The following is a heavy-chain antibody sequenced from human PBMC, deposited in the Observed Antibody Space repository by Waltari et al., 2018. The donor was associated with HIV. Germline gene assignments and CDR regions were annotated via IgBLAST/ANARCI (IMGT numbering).Heavy chain of an antibody. CDR1: GGSISSSSYY. CDR3: ASPRGRYYDSSGAFDY. Sequence: QLQLQESGPGLVKPSETLSLTCTVSGGSISSSSYYWGWFRQPPGKGLEWIGSLYYSGSTYYNPSLKSRVTISVDTSKNQFSLKLSSVTAADTAVYYCASPRGRYYDSSGAFDYWGQGTLVTVSS. CDR2: LYYSGST. V-gene: IGHV4-39*01. D-gene: IGHD3-22*01. J-gene: IGHJ4*02.